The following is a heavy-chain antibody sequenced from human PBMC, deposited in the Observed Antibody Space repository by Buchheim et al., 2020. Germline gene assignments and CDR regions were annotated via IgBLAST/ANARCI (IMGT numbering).Heavy chain of an antibody. V-gene: IGHV3-23*01. CDR3: AKQGYTYYDFWSGYHYNWFEP. J-gene: IGHJ5*02. Sequence: EVQLLESGGGLVQPGGSLRLSCAASGFTFSSYAMSWVRQAPGKGLEWVSAISGSGGSTYYADSVKGRFTISRDNSKNTLYLQMNSLRAEDTAVYYCAKQGYTYYDFWSGYHYNWFEPWGQGTL. CDR2: ISGSGGST. CDR1: GFTFSSYA. D-gene: IGHD3-3*01.